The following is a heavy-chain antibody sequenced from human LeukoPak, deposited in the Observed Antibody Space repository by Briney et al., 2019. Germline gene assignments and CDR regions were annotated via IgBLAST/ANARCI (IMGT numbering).Heavy chain of an antibody. D-gene: IGHD4-17*01. J-gene: IGHJ4*02. CDR2: ISSNGGST. V-gene: IGHV3-64*01. CDR3: ARGTGYGDYYYFDY. CDR1: GFTFSSYA. Sequence: GGSLRLSCAASGFTFSSYAMHWVRQAPGKGLEYVSAISSNGGSTYYANSVKGRFTISRDNSKNTLYLQMGSLRSEDTAVYYCARGTGYGDYYYFDYWGQGTLVTVSS.